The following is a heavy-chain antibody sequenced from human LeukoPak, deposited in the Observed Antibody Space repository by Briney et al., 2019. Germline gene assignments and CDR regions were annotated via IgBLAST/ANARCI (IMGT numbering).Heavy chain of an antibody. V-gene: IGHV4-39*07. CDR1: GGSISSSSYY. Sequence: SETLSLTCTVSGGSISSSSYYWGWIRQPPGKGLEWIGEINHSGSTNYNPSLKSRVTISVDTSKNQFSLKLSSVTAADTAVYYCARGLYDFWSGHPPYYYYMDVWGKGTTVTVSS. J-gene: IGHJ6*03. D-gene: IGHD3-3*01. CDR3: ARGLYDFWSGHPPYYYYMDV. CDR2: INHSGST.